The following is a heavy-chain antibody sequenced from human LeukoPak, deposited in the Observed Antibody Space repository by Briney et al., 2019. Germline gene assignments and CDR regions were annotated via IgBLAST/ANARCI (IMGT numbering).Heavy chain of an antibody. Sequence: ASVKVSCKASGYTFTSYDINWVRQATGQGLEWMGWMNPNSGNTGYAQKFQGGVTITRNTSISTAYMELSSLRAEDTAVYYCARIAWRRNGPDVYSSSWSDYWGQGTLVTVSS. V-gene: IGHV1-8*03. CDR1: GYTFTSYD. J-gene: IGHJ4*02. CDR3: ARIAWRRNGPDVYSSSWSDY. CDR2: MNPNSGNT. D-gene: IGHD6-13*01.